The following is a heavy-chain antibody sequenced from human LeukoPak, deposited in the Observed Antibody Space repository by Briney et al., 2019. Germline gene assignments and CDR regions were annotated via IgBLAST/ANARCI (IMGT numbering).Heavy chain of an antibody. CDR2: MSYDGSIK. D-gene: IGHD1-26*01. J-gene: IGHJ4*02. CDR3: AKRSPYAERGSYYLDY. CDR1: GFTFSSYA. Sequence: GGSLRLSCAASGFTFSSYAMHWVRQAPGKGLEWVAVMSYDGSIKEYGDSVKGRFTISRDNSKNTLYLEMNSLRAEDTAVYYCAKRSPYAERGSYYLDYWGQGTLVTVSS. V-gene: IGHV3-30*18.